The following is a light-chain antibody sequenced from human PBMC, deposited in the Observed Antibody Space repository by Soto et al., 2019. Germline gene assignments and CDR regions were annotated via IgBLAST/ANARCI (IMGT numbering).Light chain of an antibody. CDR3: QSYDNSLSGSRV. CDR2: GTN. V-gene: IGLV1-40*01. CDR1: RSNIGAGYD. J-gene: IGLJ3*02. Sequence: QSVLTQRPSVSGAPGQRVTISCTGSRSNIGAGYDVHWYQQLPGTAPKLLIYGTNNRPSGVPDRFSGSKSGMSASLAITGLQAADEANYYCQSYDNSLSGSRVFGGGTKVTVL.